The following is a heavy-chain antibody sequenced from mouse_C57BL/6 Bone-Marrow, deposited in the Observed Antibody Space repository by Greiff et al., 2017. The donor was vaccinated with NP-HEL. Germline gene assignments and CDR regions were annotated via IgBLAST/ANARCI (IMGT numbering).Heavy chain of an antibody. CDR3: ARDAGSSGWDY. CDR1: GFTFSDFY. D-gene: IGHD3-2*02. J-gene: IGHJ2*01. V-gene: IGHV7-1*01. Sequence: EVNLVESGGGLVQSGRSLRLSCAPSGFTFSDFYMEWVRQAPGKGLEWIAASRNKANDYTTEYSASVKGRFIVSRDTSQSILYLQMNALRAEDTAIYYCARDAGSSGWDYWGQGTTLTVSS. CDR2: SRNKANDYTT.